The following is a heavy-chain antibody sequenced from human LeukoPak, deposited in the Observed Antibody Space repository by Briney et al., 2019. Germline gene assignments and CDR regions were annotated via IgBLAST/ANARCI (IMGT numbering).Heavy chain of an antibody. CDR3: ARGPHGGFVIIPTEF. CDR2: IDSSSSYI. D-gene: IGHD3-3*01. Sequence: GGSLRLSCAASGFTFSSYAMSWVRQAPGKGLEWVSSIDSSSSYIYYADSVKGRFTISRANAKNSLFLQMNSLRAEDTAVYYCARGPHGGFVIIPTEFWGQGTLVTVSS. J-gene: IGHJ4*02. CDR1: GFTFSSYA. V-gene: IGHV3-21*01.